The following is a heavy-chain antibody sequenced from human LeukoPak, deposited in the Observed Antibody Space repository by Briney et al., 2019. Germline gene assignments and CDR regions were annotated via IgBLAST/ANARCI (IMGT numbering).Heavy chain of an antibody. CDR2: ISYDGSNK. J-gene: IGHJ4*02. V-gene: IGHV3-30*04. D-gene: IGHD6-19*01. CDR1: GFTFSSYA. Sequence: GGSLRISCAASGFTFSSYAMHWVRQAPGKGLEWVAVISYDGSNKYYADSVKGRFTISRDNSKNTLYLQMNSLRAEDTAVYYCARDEQWLDPFDYWGQGTLVTVSS. CDR3: ARDEQWLDPFDY.